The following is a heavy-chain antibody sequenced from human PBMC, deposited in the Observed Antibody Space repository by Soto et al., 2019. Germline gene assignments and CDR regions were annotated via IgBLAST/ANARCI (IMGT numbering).Heavy chain of an antibody. CDR2: INPSGGST. Sequence: QVQLVQSGAEVKKTGAAVNVSCNASGYTFTSYYMPWVRQAPGQGLEWMGIINPSGGSTSYAQKCQGRVTMTRDTSTSTVYMELSSRRSEDTAVYYGARARDCSGGSCSGRNYYYGMDVWGQGTTVTVSS. J-gene: IGHJ6*02. CDR1: GYTFTSYY. CDR3: ARARDCSGGSCSGRNYYYGMDV. D-gene: IGHD2-15*01. V-gene: IGHV1-46*01.